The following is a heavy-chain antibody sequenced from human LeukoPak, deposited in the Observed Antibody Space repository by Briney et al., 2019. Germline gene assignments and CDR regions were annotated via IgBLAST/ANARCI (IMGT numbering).Heavy chain of an antibody. V-gene: IGHV3-21*01. J-gene: IGHJ4*02. CDR2: ITSSSSYT. CDR3: AGLYSSSSYFDY. Sequence: PGGSLRLSCAASGFTFSSYSMNWVRQAPGKGLEWVSFITSSSSYTHYADSVKGRFTISRDNAKNSLHLQMNSLRAEDTAVYYCAGLYSSSSYFDYWGQGTLVTVSS. D-gene: IGHD6-6*01. CDR1: GFTFSSYS.